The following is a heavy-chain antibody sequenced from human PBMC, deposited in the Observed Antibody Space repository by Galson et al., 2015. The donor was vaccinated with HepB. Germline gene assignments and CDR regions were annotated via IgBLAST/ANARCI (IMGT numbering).Heavy chain of an antibody. V-gene: IGHV1-24*01. J-gene: IGHJ3*02. CDR2: FDPEDGET. D-gene: IGHD6-19*01. Sequence: SVKVSCKVSGYTLTELSMHWVRQAPGKGLEWMGGFDPEDGETIYAQKFQGRVTMTEDTSTDTAYMELSSLRSEDTAVYYCATGTIAVAGTPIGPYAFDIWGQGTMVTVSS. CDR1: GYTLTELS. CDR3: ATGTIAVAGTPIGPYAFDI.